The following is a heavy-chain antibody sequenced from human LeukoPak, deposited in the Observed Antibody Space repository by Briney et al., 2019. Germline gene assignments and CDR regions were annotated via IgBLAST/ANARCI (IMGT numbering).Heavy chain of an antibody. CDR2: IYHSGST. Sequence: PSETLSLTCAVSGYSISSGYYCGWIRPPPGKGLEWIGIIYHSGSTYYNHSLKSRVTISIDNCKNQFYLKLHSLTAADTAVYYCARQTVGLFDYWGQGTLVTVSS. CDR3: ARQTVGLFDY. CDR1: GYSISSGYY. J-gene: IGHJ4*02. V-gene: IGHV4-38-2*01.